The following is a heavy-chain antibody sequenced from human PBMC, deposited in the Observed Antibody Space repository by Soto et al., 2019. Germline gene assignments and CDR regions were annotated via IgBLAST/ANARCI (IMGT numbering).Heavy chain of an antibody. D-gene: IGHD1-26*01. J-gene: IGHJ4*02. CDR1: GYSFSNFW. Sequence: GESLNLSCQASGYSFSNFWIAWVRQMPGEGLEWVGVIYPDDSDTHYSPAFLGQFTISADKPIKTTYLHWRPLEASDTAIYFCARALLVPSAMNYFDFWGPGALVTVST. CDR3: ARALLVPSAMNYFDF. CDR2: IYPDDSDT. V-gene: IGHV5-51*04.